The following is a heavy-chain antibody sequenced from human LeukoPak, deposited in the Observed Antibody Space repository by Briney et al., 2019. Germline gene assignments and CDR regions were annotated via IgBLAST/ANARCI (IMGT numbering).Heavy chain of an antibody. J-gene: IGHJ4*02. V-gene: IGHV3-23*01. D-gene: IGHD5-12*01. CDR2: MSGSGGST. Sequence: GGSLRLSCGASGFTFSSCAMSWVRQAPGKGLEWVSAMSGSGGSTYYADSVKGRFTISRDNSKITLYLQMNSLRAEDTAVYYCAKDNEATFDYWGQGTLVTVSS. CDR3: AKDNEATFDY. CDR1: GFTFSSCA.